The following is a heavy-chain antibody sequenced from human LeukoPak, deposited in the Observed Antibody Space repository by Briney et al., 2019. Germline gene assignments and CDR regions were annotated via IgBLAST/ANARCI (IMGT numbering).Heavy chain of an antibody. Sequence: AGGSLRLSCAASGFTFSSYNMNWVRQAPGRGLEWVSSISSSSSYIYYADSVKGRFTISRDNAKNSLYLQMNSLRAEDTAVYYCARDSYGSGSYVSDYWGQGTLVTVSS. CDR2: ISSSSSYI. CDR1: GFTFSSYN. J-gene: IGHJ4*02. CDR3: ARDSYGSGSYVSDY. D-gene: IGHD3-10*01. V-gene: IGHV3-21*04.